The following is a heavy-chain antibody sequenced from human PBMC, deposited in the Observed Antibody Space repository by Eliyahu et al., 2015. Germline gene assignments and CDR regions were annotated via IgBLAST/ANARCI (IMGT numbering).Heavy chain of an antibody. CDR2: ISGDGIST. J-gene: IGHJ4*02. CDR1: GFTFGXYA. D-gene: IGHD1-1*01. CDR3: ARELATVWSAACLDQ. Sequence: EVQLMESGGGLVQPGGSLRLSCATSGFTFGXYALHWVRLTPGKGLEFISSISGDGISTHYADSVEGRFIISRDNSKNTLYLQMDSLRLEDTAVYYCARELATVWSAACLDQWGQGTLVTASS. V-gene: IGHV3-64*07.